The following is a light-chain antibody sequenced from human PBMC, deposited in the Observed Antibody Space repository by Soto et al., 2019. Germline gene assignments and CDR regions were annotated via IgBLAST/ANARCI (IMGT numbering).Light chain of an antibody. CDR3: QQCSDWPLT. J-gene: IGKJ4*01. Sequence: EIVVTQSPATLSLSPGERATLSCRASRRTTDNLAWYQQKPGQAPRLLIHGASNRAAGIPDRFSGSGSGTEFTLTISSLQPEDFGVYYCQQCSDWPLTFGRGTKVEIK. CDR2: GAS. CDR1: RRTTDN. V-gene: IGKV3-15*01.